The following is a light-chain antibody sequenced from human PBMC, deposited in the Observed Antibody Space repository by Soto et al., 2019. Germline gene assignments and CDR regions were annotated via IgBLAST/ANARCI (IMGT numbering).Light chain of an antibody. CDR1: SSDVGGYNY. V-gene: IGLV2-8*01. CDR3: SAYAGSNNLV. J-gene: IGLJ2*01. Sequence: QSALTQPPSASGSPGQSVTISCTGTSSDVGGYNYVSWYQQHPGKAPKLMIYEVSKRPSGVPDRFSGSKSGNTASLTVSGLQAEDEGDYSCSAYAGSNNLVFGGGTKVTVL. CDR2: EVS.